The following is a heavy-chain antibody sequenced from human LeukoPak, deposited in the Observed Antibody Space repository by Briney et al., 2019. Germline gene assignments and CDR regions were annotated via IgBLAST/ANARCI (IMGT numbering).Heavy chain of an antibody. Sequence: ASETLSLTCAVYGGSFSGYCWSWIRQPPGKGLEWIGEINHSGSTNYNPSLKSRVTISVDTSKNQFSLKLSSVTAADTAVYYCARGTQQLVQVKARLKTGSHFDYWGQGTLVTVSS. J-gene: IGHJ4*02. CDR1: GGSFSGYC. V-gene: IGHV4-34*01. CDR3: ARGTQQLVQVKARLKTGSHFDY. D-gene: IGHD6-13*01. CDR2: INHSGST.